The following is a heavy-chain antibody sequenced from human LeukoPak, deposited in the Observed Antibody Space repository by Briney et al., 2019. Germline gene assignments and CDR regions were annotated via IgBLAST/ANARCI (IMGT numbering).Heavy chain of an antibody. Sequence: PSETLSLTCTVSGGSISSYYWSWVRQPPGKGMEWVGYIYYSWSSNSYAALKSRITITVDTYKNQFSLKLSSITAADTAVVYCARADYYGSSRYMDVWGKGTTVTASS. D-gene: IGHD3-10*01. CDR1: GGSISSYY. CDR2: IYYSWSS. CDR3: ARADYYGSSRYMDV. V-gene: IGHV4-59*12. J-gene: IGHJ6*03.